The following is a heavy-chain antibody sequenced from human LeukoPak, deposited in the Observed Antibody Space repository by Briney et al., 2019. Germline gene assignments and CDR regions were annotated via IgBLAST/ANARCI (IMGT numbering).Heavy chain of an antibody. D-gene: IGHD2-2*01. V-gene: IGHV4-39*07. CDR3: ARAIVTYCSSTSCYPAFDY. Sequence: SETLSLTCTVSGGSISSSSYYWGWIRQPPGKGLEWIGSIYYSGSTYYNPSLKSRVTISVDTSKNQFSLKLSSVTAADTAVYYCARAIVTYCSSTSCYPAFDYWGQGTLVTVSS. CDR1: GGSISSSSYY. CDR2: IYYSGST. J-gene: IGHJ4*02.